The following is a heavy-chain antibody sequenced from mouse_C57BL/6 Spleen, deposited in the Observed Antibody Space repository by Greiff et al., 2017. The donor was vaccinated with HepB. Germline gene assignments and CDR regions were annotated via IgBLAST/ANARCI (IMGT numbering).Heavy chain of an antibody. Sequence: EVQGVESGGDLVKPGGSLKLSCAASGFTFSSYGMSWVRQTPDKRLEWVATISSGGSYTYYPDSVKGRFTISRDNAKNTLYLQMSSLKSEDTAMYYCARQDYDYSSGFAYWGQGTLVTVSA. CDR1: GFTFSSYG. J-gene: IGHJ3*01. D-gene: IGHD2-4*01. CDR3: ARQDYDYSSGFAY. V-gene: IGHV5-6*01. CDR2: ISSGGSYT.